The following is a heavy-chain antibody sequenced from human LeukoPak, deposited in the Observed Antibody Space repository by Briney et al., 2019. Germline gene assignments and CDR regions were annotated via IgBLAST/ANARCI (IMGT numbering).Heavy chain of an antibody. J-gene: IGHJ4*02. V-gene: IGHV3-23*01. D-gene: IGHD3-16*01. CDR1: GFTFSNYV. CDR2: ITSGGDST. Sequence: PGGSLRLSCAASGFTFSNYVMGWVRQALGKGLEWVSVITSGGDSTYYADSVKGRFTISRDNPKNTLYLQMNSLRADDTAVYFCAKTSYVGHFDLWGQGTLVTVSS. CDR3: AKTSYVGHFDL.